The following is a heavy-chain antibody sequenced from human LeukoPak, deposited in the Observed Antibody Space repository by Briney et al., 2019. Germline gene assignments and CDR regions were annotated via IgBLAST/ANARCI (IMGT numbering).Heavy chain of an antibody. CDR3: ARAVTYYYDSSGYPTLDY. CDR2: NYYSGST. D-gene: IGHD3-22*01. Sequence: PSETLSLTCSVSGGSISSYYWSWIRQPPGKGLEWIGYNYYSGSTNYNPSLKSRVTISVDMYKNQFSLKLSSVTAADTAVYYCARAVTYYYDSSGYPTLDYWGQGTLVTVSS. CDR1: GGSISSYY. V-gene: IGHV4-59*08. J-gene: IGHJ4*02.